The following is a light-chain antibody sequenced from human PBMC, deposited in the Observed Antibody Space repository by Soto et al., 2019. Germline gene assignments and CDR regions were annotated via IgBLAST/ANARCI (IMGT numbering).Light chain of an antibody. CDR1: QGISSA. J-gene: IGKJ1*01. CDR3: QQYNSYSWT. Sequence: AIQLTQSPSSLSPSVRDRVTITFRASQGISSALAWYQQKPGKDPKILIYDASSLESGVPSRFSGSGSGTEFNLTISRLQPDDFATYYCQQYNSYSWTFGQGTKVDIK. CDR2: DAS. V-gene: IGKV1-13*02.